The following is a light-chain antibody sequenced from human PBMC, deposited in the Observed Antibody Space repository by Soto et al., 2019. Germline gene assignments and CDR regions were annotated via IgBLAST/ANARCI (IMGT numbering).Light chain of an antibody. Sequence: EIVMTQSPGTLSLSPGERATLSCRASQSVSSYLAWYQQKPGQAPRLLISDASDRATGIPDRFSGSGSGTDFTLTISRLVPEDFAVYYCQQYGSSGTFGPGTRWIS. J-gene: IGKJ3*01. CDR3: QQYGSSGT. V-gene: IGKV3-20*01. CDR2: DAS. CDR1: QSVSSY.